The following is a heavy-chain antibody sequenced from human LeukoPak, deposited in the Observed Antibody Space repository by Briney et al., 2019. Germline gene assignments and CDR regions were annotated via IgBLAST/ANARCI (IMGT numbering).Heavy chain of an antibody. CDR1: GGSISSTSYY. Sequence: KPSEPLSLNCTVPGGSISSTSYYLGWVPQPPRKGLEGVGGIYYSGGTYYNPSLKSRVTISVDTSKNQFSLKLNSVTAADTAVYYCARGAYSDSSGYRAPWGYWGQGTLVTVSS. CDR2: IYYSGGT. J-gene: IGHJ4*02. V-gene: IGHV4-39*01. CDR3: ARGAYSDSSGYRAPWGY. D-gene: IGHD3-22*01.